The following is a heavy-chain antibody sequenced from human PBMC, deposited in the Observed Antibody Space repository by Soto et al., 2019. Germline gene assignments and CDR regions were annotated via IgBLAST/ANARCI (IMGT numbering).Heavy chain of an antibody. Sequence: SETLSLTCTVSGDSDTSGNYYWSWIRQPPGKGLEWIGHIYYSGSTNYSPSLKSRVTISLDTPKNQFSLKLTSVTAADTALYYCGKSGGGYVNSGYYGGDYDSWGRGTLVTVSS. V-gene: IGHV4-61*01. J-gene: IGHJ4*02. D-gene: IGHD3-22*01. CDR1: GDSDTSGNYY. CDR3: GKSGGGYVNSGYYGGDYDS. CDR2: IYYSGST.